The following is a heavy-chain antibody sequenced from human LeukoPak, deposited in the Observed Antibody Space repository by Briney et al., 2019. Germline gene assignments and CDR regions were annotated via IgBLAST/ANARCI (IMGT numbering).Heavy chain of an antibody. CDR1: GFTFDDYA. D-gene: IGHD3-16*01. Sequence: GGSLRLSCAASGFTFDDYAMHWVRQAPGKGLEWVSGISWNSGSIGYADSVKGRFTTSRDNAKNSLYLQMNSLRAEDTALYYCAKALVGEQYYFDYWGQGTLVTVSS. J-gene: IGHJ4*02. CDR3: AKALVGEQYYFDY. V-gene: IGHV3-9*01. CDR2: ISWNSGSI.